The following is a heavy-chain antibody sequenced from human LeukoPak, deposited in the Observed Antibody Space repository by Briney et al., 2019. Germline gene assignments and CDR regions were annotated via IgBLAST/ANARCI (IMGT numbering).Heavy chain of an antibody. Sequence: GGSLRLSCAASGFTVSSNYMSWVRQAPGKGLEWVSVIYSGGSTYYADSVKGRFTISRDNSKNTLYLQMNSLRAEDTAVYYCARGDSSGYLKWFDPWGQGTLVTVSS. CDR3: ARGDSSGYLKWFDP. CDR1: GFTVSSNY. V-gene: IGHV3-66*01. J-gene: IGHJ5*02. CDR2: IYSGGST. D-gene: IGHD3-22*01.